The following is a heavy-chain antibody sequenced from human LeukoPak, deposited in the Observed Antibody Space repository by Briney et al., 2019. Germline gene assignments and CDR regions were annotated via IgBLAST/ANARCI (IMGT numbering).Heavy chain of an antibody. Sequence: GASVKVSCKASGYSFTTYGISWVRQAPGQGLEWMGWISANNNNTDNVQKLQGRVTMTTDTSTSTAYMELRSPRSDDTAVYYCARALYHTFDYWGQGTLVTVSS. V-gene: IGHV1-18*01. CDR1: GYSFTTYG. D-gene: IGHD2-2*01. CDR2: ISANNNNT. CDR3: ARALYHTFDY. J-gene: IGHJ4*02.